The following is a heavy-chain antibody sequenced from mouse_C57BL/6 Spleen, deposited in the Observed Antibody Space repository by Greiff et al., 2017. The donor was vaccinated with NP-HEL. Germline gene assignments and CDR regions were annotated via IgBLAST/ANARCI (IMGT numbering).Heavy chain of an antibody. CDR3: ARGGSNQGYFDV. J-gene: IGHJ1*03. D-gene: IGHD2-5*01. CDR2: IDPSDSET. V-gene: IGHV1-52*01. Sequence: QVQLQQPGAELVRPGSSVKLSCKASGYTFTSYWMHWVKQRPIQGLEWIGNIDPSDSETHYNQKFKDKATLTVDKSSSTAYMQLSSLTSEDSAVYYCARGGSNQGYFDVWGTGTTVTVSS. CDR1: GYTFTSYW.